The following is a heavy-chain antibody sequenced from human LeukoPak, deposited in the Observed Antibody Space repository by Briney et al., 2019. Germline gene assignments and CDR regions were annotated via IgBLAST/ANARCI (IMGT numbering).Heavy chain of an antibody. V-gene: IGHV1-18*01. CDR1: GYTFTSYG. D-gene: IGHD6-6*01. CDR3: ARSGSSLEFLYYMDV. CDR2: ISAYNGNT. J-gene: IGHJ6*03. Sequence: GASVTVSCKASGYTFTSYGISWVRQAPGQGLEWMGWISAYNGNTNYAQKLQGRVTMTTDTSTSTAYMELRSLRSDDTAVYYCARSGSSLEFLYYMDVWGKGTTVTLSS.